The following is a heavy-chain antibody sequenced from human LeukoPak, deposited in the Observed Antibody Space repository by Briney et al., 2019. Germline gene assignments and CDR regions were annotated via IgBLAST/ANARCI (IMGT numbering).Heavy chain of an antibody. CDR3: ARGGKARYYYGSGTTEYFDY. CDR1: GGSISSYY. Sequence: SETLSLTCTVSGGSISSYYWSWIRQPPRKGLEWIGYIYYSGSTNYNPSLKSRVTISVDTSKNQFSLKLSSVTAADTAVYYCARGGKARYYYGSGTTEYFDYWGQGTLVTVSS. D-gene: IGHD3-10*01. CDR2: IYYSGST. J-gene: IGHJ4*02. V-gene: IGHV4-59*01.